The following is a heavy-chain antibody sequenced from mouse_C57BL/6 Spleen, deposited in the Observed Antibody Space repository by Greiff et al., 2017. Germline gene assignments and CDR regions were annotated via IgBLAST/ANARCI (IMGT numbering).Heavy chain of an antibody. J-gene: IGHJ3*01. CDR2: IYPGSGST. CDR1: GYTFTSYW. CDR3: AREGYDYDEEWFAY. D-gene: IGHD2-4*01. Sequence: QVQLQQPGAELVKPGASVKMSCKASGYTFTSYWITWVKQRPGQGLEWIGDIYPGSGSTNYNEKFKSKATLTVDTSSSTAYMQLSSLTSEDSAVYYCAREGYDYDEEWFAYWGQGTLVTASA. V-gene: IGHV1-55*01.